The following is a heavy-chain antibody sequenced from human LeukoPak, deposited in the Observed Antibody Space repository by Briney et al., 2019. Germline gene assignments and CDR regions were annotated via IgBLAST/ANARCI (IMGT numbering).Heavy chain of an antibody. CDR1: GGSISSYY. Sequence: PSETLSLTCTVSGGSISSYYWSWIRQPPGKGLEWIGYIYYSGSTNYNPSLKSRVTISVDTSKNQFSLKLSSVTAADTAVYYCARGTVTTGAFDIWGQGTMVTVSS. V-gene: IGHV4-59*01. J-gene: IGHJ3*02. CDR3: ARGTVTTGAFDI. D-gene: IGHD4-17*01. CDR2: IYYSGST.